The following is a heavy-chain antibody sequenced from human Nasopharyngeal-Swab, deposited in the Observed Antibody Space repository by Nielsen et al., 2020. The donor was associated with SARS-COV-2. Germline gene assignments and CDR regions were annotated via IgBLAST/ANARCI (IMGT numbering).Heavy chain of an antibody. J-gene: IGHJ4*02. Sequence: SETLSLTCAVYGGSFSGYYWSWIRRPTGKGLEWIGEINHSGSTNYNPSLKCRVTISVDTSKNQFSLKLSSVTAADTAVYYGERLRYSSSSTSRVRGVISLYYFDYWGQGTLVTVSS. V-gene: IGHV4-34*01. D-gene: IGHD6-6*01. CDR2: INHSGST. CDR3: ERLRYSSSSTSRVRGVISLYYFDY. CDR1: GGSFSGYY.